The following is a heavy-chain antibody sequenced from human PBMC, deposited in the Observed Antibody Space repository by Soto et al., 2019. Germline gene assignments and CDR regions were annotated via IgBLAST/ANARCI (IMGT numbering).Heavy chain of an antibody. V-gene: IGHV4-31*03. CDR2: IYYSGST. CDR3: ARDPKGYCSGGSCYYEDWFDP. CDR1: GGSISSGGYY. D-gene: IGHD2-15*01. Sequence: SETLSLTCTVSGGSISSGGYYWSWIRQHPGKGLERIGYIYYSGSTYYNPSLKSRVTISVDTSKNQFSLKLSSVTAADTAVYYCARDPKGYCSGGSCYYEDWFDPWGQGTLVTVSS. J-gene: IGHJ5*02.